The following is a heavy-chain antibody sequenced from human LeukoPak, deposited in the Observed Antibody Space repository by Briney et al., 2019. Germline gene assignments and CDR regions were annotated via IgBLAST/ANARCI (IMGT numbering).Heavy chain of an antibody. D-gene: IGHD2-2*01. V-gene: IGHV3-21*01. CDR1: GFTFDSYA. Sequence: PGGSLRLSCAASGFTFDSYATTWVRQAPGKGLEWVSSISSSSSYIYYADSVKGRFTISRDNAKNSLYLQMNSLRAEDTAVYYCARAFLPSYDYWGQGTLVTVSS. CDR2: ISSSSSYI. J-gene: IGHJ4*02. CDR3: ARAFLPSYDY.